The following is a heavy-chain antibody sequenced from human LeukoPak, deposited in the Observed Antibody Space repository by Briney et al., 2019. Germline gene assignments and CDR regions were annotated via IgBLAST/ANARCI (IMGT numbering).Heavy chain of an antibody. CDR1: GFIFTSYA. D-gene: IGHD1-1*01. V-gene: IGHV3-23*01. CDR2: ISGGGENT. J-gene: IGHJ2*01. CDR3: AKPRAMTTGVGRYFDL. Sequence: GGSLRLSCGASGFIFTSYAMSWIRQAPGKGLEWVSAISGGGENTYYGDSVKGRFTISRDNSKNTLYLQMNSLRAEDTATYYCAKPRAMTTGVGRYFDLWGRGTLVTVSS.